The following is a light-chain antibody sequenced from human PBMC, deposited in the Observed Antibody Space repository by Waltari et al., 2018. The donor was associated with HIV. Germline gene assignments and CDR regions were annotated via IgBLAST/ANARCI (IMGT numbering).Light chain of an antibody. Sequence: KVLPQSPRALSVSPGESVTPSCRASQNVSTNLAWYQQKPGQPPRLLIYGASARATDGPARFSGSGSGTEFNLSIAALRSEDLAVYFCQQYNSWPLTFGPGSKVNIK. CDR2: GAS. CDR1: QNVSTN. J-gene: IGKJ3*01. CDR3: QQYNSWPLT. V-gene: IGKV3-15*01.